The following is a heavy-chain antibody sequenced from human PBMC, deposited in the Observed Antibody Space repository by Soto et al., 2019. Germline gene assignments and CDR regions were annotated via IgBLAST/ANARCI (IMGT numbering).Heavy chain of an antibody. V-gene: IGHV2-5*02. CDR3: APRAAAGYYFDY. CDR2: IYWDDDK. J-gene: IGHJ4*02. D-gene: IGHD6-13*01. CDR1: GFSLSTSGVG. Sequence: QITLKESGPALVKPTQTLTVTCTFSGFSLSTSGVGVGWIRQPPGKALEWLALIYWDDDKRYSASLKSRLTITKDTSKIQVVPTMTDTDPLDTATYYCAPRAAAGYYFDYWGQGTLVTVSS.